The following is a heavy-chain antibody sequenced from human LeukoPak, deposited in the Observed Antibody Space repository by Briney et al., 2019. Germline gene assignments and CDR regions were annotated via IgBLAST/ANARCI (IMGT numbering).Heavy chain of an antibody. D-gene: IGHD3-10*01. Sequence: GGSLRLSCVASGFIVSDNFMTWVRQAPGKGLECVSVMYSGGSIDYADSVKGRLTISRDTSKNTLYLQINSLRVDDTAVYYCARGEWFGELFLDYWGQGTLVTVSS. CDR2: MYSGGSI. J-gene: IGHJ4*02. V-gene: IGHV3-53*01. CDR1: GFIVSDNF. CDR3: ARGEWFGELFLDY.